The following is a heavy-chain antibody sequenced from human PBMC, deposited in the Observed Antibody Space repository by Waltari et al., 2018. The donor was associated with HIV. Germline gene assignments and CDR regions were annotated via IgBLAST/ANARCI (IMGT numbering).Heavy chain of an antibody. V-gene: IGHV3-9*01. CDR2: ISWNSGSI. J-gene: IGHJ6*02. CDR1: GFTVVDYA. D-gene: IGHD3-10*01. CDR3: AKGTAEYYGSGRLGV. Sequence: EVQLVESGGGLVQPGRSLRLSCAASGFTVVDYAMHWVRQAPGKGLEWVSGISWNSGSIGYADSVKGRFTISRDNAKNSLYLQMNSLRAEDTALYYCAKGTAEYYGSGRLGVWGQGTTVTVSS.